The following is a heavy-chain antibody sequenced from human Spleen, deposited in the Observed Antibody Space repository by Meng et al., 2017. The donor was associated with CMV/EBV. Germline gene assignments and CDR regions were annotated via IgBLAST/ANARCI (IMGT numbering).Heavy chain of an antibody. D-gene: IGHD3-3*01. CDR2: IYWNDNK. CDR3: ARSTYYDFWSDYYSNWFDP. Sequence: LRTSGVGVGWIRQPPGKALEWLALIYWNDNKPYSPSLKSRLTITKDTSKNQVVLTMTNMDPVDTATYYCARSTYYDFWSDYYSNWFDPWGQGTLVTVSS. V-gene: IGHV2-5*01. J-gene: IGHJ5*02. CDR1: LRTSGVG.